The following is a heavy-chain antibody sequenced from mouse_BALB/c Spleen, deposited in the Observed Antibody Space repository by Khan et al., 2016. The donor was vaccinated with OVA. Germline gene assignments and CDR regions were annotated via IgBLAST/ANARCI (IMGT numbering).Heavy chain of an antibody. CDR2: INPSTGYT. Sequence: QVQLQQSGAELAKPGASVKMSCKASGYTFANYWMHWVKQRPGQGLDWIGYINPSTGYTDYNQKFKDKATLTADKSSSTAYMQLSSLTSEDSAVYYCSRWGSSYGTTFVYWGQGTTLTVSS. CDR3: SRWGSSYGTTFVY. J-gene: IGHJ2*01. CDR1: GYTFANYW. V-gene: IGHV1-7*01. D-gene: IGHD1-1*01.